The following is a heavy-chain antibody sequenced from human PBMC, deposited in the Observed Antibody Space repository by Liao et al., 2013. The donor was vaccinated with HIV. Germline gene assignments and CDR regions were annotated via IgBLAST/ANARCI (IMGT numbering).Heavy chain of an antibody. V-gene: IGHV4-39*07. CDR1: GGSISSSGYY. CDR3: ARDIVVVPGNWFDP. CDR2: IYFSGST. Sequence: QLQLQESGPGLVKPSETLSLTCTVSGGSISSSGYYWGWIRQPPGKELEWIGSIYFSGSTYYNPSLKSRVTISVDTSKNQFSLKLSSVTAADTAVYYCARDIVVVPGNWFDPWGQGTLVTVSS. J-gene: IGHJ5*02. D-gene: IGHD2-2*01.